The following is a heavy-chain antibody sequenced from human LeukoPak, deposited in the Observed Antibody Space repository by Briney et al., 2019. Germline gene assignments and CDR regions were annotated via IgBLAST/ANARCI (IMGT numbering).Heavy chain of an antibody. Sequence: GGSLRLSCAASGFTFSSYGMHWVRQAPGKGLEWVAVIWHDGSNKYYADSVKGRFTISRDNSKNTLYLQMNSLRAEDTAVYYCAKESHCSGGSCSPHFDYWGQGTLVTVSS. CDR1: GFTFSSYG. J-gene: IGHJ4*02. CDR3: AKESHCSGGSCSPHFDY. D-gene: IGHD2-15*01. V-gene: IGHV3-33*06. CDR2: IWHDGSNK.